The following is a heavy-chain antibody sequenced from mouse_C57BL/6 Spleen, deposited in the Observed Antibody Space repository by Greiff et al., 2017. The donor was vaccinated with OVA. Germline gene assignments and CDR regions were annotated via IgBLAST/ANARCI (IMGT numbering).Heavy chain of an antibody. Sequence: QVQLQQPGAELVKPGASVKLSCKASGYPFTSYWMQWVKQRPGQGLEWIGEIDPYDSYTNYNHKFKGKATLTVDTSYSTAYMQLSSLTSEDSAVSYCSRGCYDYSNYYWYFDVWGTGTTVTVSS. J-gene: IGHJ1*03. CDR2: IDPYDSYT. V-gene: IGHV1-50*01. D-gene: IGHD2-5*01. CDR3: SRGCYDYSNYYWYFDV. CDR1: GYPFTSYW.